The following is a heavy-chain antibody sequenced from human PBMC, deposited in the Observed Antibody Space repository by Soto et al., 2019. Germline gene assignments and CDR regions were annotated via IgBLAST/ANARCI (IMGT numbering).Heavy chain of an antibody. J-gene: IGHJ4*02. CDR1: GGSISSGDYY. V-gene: IGHV4-30-4*01. CDR2: IYYSGST. Sequence: SETLSLTCTVSGGSISSGDYYWSWIRQPPGKGLEWIGYIYYSGSTYYNPSLKSRVTISVDTSKNQFSLKLSSVTAADTAVYYCARYPVLRFLEWSKHDYRGQGPLVTVSS. CDR3: ARYPVLRFLEWSKHDY. D-gene: IGHD3-3*01.